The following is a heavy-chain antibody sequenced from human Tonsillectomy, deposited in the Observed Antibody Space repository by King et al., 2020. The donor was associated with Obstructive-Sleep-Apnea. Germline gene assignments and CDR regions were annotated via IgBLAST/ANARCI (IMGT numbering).Heavy chain of an antibody. D-gene: IGHD6-19*01. CDR1: GGSISGYY. J-gene: IGHJ4*02. CDR3: ASGGSGWSPSDS. Sequence: VQLQESDPGLVKSSETLSLTCTVSGGSISGYYWSWIRQPPGKGLEWIGYIYYIWCTNYDPSFKSRVTISVDPSKNQFSLKLDSVTAADTAVYYCASGGSGWSPSDSWGQGTLVTVSS. CDR2: IYYIWCT. V-gene: IGHV4-59*01.